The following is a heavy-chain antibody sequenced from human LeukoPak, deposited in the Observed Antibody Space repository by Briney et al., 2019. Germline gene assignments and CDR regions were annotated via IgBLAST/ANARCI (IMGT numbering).Heavy chain of an antibody. Sequence: GESLKISCQGSGSSFTSYWISWVRQMPGKGLEWMGRIDPSDSYTNYSPSFQGHVTISVDKSISTAYLQWSSLKASDTAIYYCAKGRMTTVTTEDGFDIWGQGTMVTVSS. D-gene: IGHD4-17*01. J-gene: IGHJ3*02. CDR1: GSSFTSYW. CDR3: AKGRMTTVTTEDGFDI. CDR2: IDPSDSYT. V-gene: IGHV5-10-1*01.